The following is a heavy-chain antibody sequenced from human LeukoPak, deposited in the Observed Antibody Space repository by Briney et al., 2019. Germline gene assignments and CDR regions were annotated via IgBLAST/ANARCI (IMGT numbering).Heavy chain of an antibody. V-gene: IGHV3-23*01. D-gene: IGHD3-3*01. CDR2: ISGSGGST. Sequence: PGGSLRLSCAASGFTFSSYAMSWVRQAPGKGLEWVSAISGSGGSTYYADSVKGRFTISRDNSKNTLYLQMNSLRAEDTAVYYCAKFTPYYDFWSGYYYFDYWGQGTLVTVSS. CDR3: AKFTPYYDFWSGYYYFDY. CDR1: GFTFSSYA. J-gene: IGHJ4*02.